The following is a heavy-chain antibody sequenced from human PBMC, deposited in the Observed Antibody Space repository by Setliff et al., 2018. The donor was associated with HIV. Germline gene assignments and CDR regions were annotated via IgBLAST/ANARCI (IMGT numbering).Heavy chain of an antibody. Sequence: PGGSLRLSCAASGFTFSYYAMTWVRQAPGKGLEWVSYISGTSGTMYYADSVKGRFTISRDNSKNTLYLQMNSPRADDTAVYYCARDSSTKEMATIWVNFDYWGQGTLVTVSS. V-gene: IGHV3-48*01. CDR1: GFTFSYYA. D-gene: IGHD5-12*01. CDR3: ARDSSTKEMATIWVNFDY. CDR2: ISGTSGTM. J-gene: IGHJ4*02.